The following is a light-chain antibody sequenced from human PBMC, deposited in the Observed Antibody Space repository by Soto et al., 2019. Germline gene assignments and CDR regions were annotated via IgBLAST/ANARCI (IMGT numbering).Light chain of an antibody. CDR3: CSFSGTSTLYV. CDR2: DAT. Sequence: QSALTQPRSVSGSPGQSVTISCTGTTSDLGSYDYVSWYQQHPGRAPKLMIYDATKRPSGVPDRFSASKSGNTASLTISRLQAEDEADYYCCSFSGTSTLYVFGTGTKLTVL. V-gene: IGLV2-11*01. J-gene: IGLJ1*01. CDR1: TSDLGSYDY.